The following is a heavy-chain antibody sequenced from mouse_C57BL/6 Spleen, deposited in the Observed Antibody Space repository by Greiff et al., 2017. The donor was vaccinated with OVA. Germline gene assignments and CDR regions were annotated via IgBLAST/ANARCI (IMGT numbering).Heavy chain of an antibody. Sequence: VMLVESGPGLVAPSQSLSITCTVSGFSLTSYAISWVRQPPGKGLEWLGVIWTGGGTNYNSALKSRLSISKDNSKSQVFLKMNSLQTDDTARYYCARNGYGSSYWYFDVWGTGTTVTVSS. CDR3: ARNGYGSSYWYFDV. V-gene: IGHV2-9-1*01. J-gene: IGHJ1*03. D-gene: IGHD1-1*01. CDR1: GFSLTSYA. CDR2: IWTGGGT.